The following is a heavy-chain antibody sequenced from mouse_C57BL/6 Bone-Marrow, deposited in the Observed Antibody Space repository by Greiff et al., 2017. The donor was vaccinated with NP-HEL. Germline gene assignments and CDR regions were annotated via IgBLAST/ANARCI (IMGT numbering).Heavy chain of an antibody. Sequence: EVQVVESGGDLVKPGGSLKLSCAASGFTFSSYGMSWVRQTPDKRLEWVATISSGGSYPYYPDSVKGRFTISRDNAKNTLYLQMSSLKSEDTAMYYCARRAYSAWFAYWGQGTLVTVSA. V-gene: IGHV5-6*01. D-gene: IGHD6-5*01. CDR2: ISSGGSYP. CDR3: ARRAYSAWFAY. CDR1: GFTFSSYG. J-gene: IGHJ3*01.